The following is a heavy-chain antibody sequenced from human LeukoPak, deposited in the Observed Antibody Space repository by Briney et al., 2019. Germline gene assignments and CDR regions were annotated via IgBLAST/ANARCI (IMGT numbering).Heavy chain of an antibody. CDR2: ISSSGDST. CDR3: AKVKGTPGGEDAFDI. J-gene: IGHJ3*02. CDR1: GSTFSSYE. Sequence: PGGSLRLSCAGSGSTFSSYEMNWVRQAPGKGLEWVSYISSSGDSTYYADSVKGRFTISRDNSKNSLYLQMNSLRAEDTALYYCAKVKGTPGGEDAFDIWGQGTMVTVSS. V-gene: IGHV3-48*03. D-gene: IGHD3-16*01.